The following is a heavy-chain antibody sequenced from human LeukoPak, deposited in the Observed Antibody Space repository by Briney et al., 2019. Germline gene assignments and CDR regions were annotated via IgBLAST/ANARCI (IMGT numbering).Heavy chain of an antibody. CDR2: IYYSGST. CDR1: GGSISSGGYY. CDR3: ARTPYCGGDCYGYFDY. V-gene: IGHV4-61*08. D-gene: IGHD2-21*02. J-gene: IGHJ4*02. Sequence: SETLSLTCTVSGGSISSGGYYWSWIRQPPGKGLEWIGYIYYSGSTNYNPSLKSRVTISVDTSKNQFSLKLSSVTAADTAVYYCARTPYCGGDCYGYFDYWGQGTLVTVSS.